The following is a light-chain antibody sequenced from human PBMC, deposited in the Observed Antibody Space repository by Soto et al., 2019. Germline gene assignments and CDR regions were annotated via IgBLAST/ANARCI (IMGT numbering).Light chain of an antibody. Sequence: QSVLTQPRSVSGSPGQSITISCTGTSSDVGGYNYVSWYRQHPGKAPKLMIYDVSKRPSGVPDRFSGSKSGNTASLTISGLQAEDEAEYYCCSYAGSYTHYVFVTGTKLTVL. CDR1: SSDVGGYNY. CDR2: DVS. V-gene: IGLV2-11*01. J-gene: IGLJ1*01. CDR3: CSYAGSYTHYV.